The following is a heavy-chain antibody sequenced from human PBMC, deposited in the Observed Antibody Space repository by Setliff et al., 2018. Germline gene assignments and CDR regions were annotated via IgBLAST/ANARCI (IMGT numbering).Heavy chain of an antibody. Sequence: GGSLRLSCAASGFTFSSYWMHWVRQAPGKGLVWVSRINSDGSSTSYADSVKGRFTISRDNSKNTVYLEMNSLRAEDTAVYYCAKRGPYCSGGTCHYYFDYWSQGTLVTVSS. CDR1: GFTFSSYW. J-gene: IGHJ4*02. D-gene: IGHD2-15*01. V-gene: IGHV3-74*01. CDR2: INSDGSST. CDR3: AKRGPYCSGGTCHYYFDY.